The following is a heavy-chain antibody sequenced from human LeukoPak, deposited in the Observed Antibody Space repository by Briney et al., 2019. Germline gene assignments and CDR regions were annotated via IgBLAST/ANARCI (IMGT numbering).Heavy chain of an antibody. J-gene: IGHJ6*03. Sequence: PGGSLRLSCAASGFTFSSYEMNWVRQAPGKGLEWVANIKQDGSEKYYVDSVKGRFTISRDNAKNSLSLQMNSLKTEDTAVYYCTSARQPVTIFGVSKSLNYYYYMDVWGKGTTVTVSS. V-gene: IGHV3-7*05. CDR3: TSARQPVTIFGVSKSLNYYYYMDV. D-gene: IGHD3-3*01. CDR1: GFTFSSYE. CDR2: IKQDGSEK.